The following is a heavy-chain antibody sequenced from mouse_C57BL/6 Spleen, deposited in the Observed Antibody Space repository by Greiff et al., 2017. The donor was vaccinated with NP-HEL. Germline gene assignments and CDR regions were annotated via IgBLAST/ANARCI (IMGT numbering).Heavy chain of an antibody. Sequence: QVQLQQSGAELARPGASVKLSCKASGYTFTSYGISWVKQRTGQGLEWIGEIYPRSGNTYYNEKFKGKATLTADKSSSTAYMELRSLTSEDSAVYFCARPGSTVVEGFAYWGQGTLVTVSA. CDR3: ARPGSTVVEGFAY. D-gene: IGHD1-1*01. CDR2: IYPRSGNT. J-gene: IGHJ3*01. CDR1: GYTFTSYG. V-gene: IGHV1-81*01.